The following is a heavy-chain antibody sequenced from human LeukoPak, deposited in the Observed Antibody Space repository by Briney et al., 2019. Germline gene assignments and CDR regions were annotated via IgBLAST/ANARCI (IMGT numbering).Heavy chain of an antibody. CDR3: AKDSPSRTATTEVPVDY. J-gene: IGHJ4*02. CDR1: GFTFSSYE. Sequence: GGSLRLSCAASGFTFSSYEMNWVRQAPGKGLEWVASISSSSSYIYFANSVRGRFSISRDNAKNPLYLQMNSLRAEDTAVYYCAKDSPSRTATTEVPVDYWGQGTLVTVSS. CDR2: ISSSSSYI. D-gene: IGHD1/OR15-1a*01. V-gene: IGHV3-21*01.